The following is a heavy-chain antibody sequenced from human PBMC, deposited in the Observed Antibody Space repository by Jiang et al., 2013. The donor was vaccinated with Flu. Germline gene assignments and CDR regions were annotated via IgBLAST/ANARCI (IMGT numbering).Heavy chain of an antibody. D-gene: IGHD3-16*01. Sequence: LEWMGGFDPEDGETIYAQKFQGRVTMTEDTSTDTAYMELSSLRSEDTAVYYCARSRSRGGHYWYFDLWGRGTLVTVSS. CDR2: FDPEDGET. CDR3: ARSRSRGGHYWYFDL. V-gene: IGHV1-24*01. J-gene: IGHJ2*01.